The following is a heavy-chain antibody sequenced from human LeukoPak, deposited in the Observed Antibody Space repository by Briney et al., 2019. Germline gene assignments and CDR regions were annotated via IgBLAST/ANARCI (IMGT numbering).Heavy chain of an antibody. J-gene: IGHJ3*02. Sequence: GGSLRLSCAASGFTFSNAWMSWVRQAPGKGLEWVGRIKSKTDGGTTDYAAPVKGRFTISRDDSKNTLYLQMNSLKTEDTVVYYCTTDQGDPDAFDIWGQGTMVTVSS. D-gene: IGHD3-10*01. CDR3: TTDQGDPDAFDI. CDR2: IKSKTDGGTT. V-gene: IGHV3-15*01. CDR1: GFTFSNAW.